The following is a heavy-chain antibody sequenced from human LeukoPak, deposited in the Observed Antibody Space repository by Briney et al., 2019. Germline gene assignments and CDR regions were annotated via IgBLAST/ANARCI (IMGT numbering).Heavy chain of an antibody. V-gene: IGHV3-23*01. Sequence: GGSPRLSCAASGFPSTSDAMSWVRQPPGKGLEWVAAISNGKTYYADSVRGRFAISRDDSTNTVYLHMNSLRDEDTALYHCVREAGYCAPVCVKTNWFDPWGQGTLVTVSS. J-gene: IGHJ5*02. D-gene: IGHD2-15*01. CDR1: GFPSTSDA. CDR2: ISNGKT. CDR3: VREAGYCAPVCVKTNWFDP.